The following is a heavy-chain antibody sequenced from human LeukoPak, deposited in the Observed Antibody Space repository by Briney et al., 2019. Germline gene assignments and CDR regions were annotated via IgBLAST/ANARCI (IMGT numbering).Heavy chain of an antibody. CDR3: ARDRRRDGYTNWFDP. CDR2: NSAYNGNT. Sequence: ASVKVSCKASGYTFTSYGISWVRQAPGQGLEWMGWNSAYNGNTNYAQKLQCRVTMTTDTSTSTAYMELRSLRSDDTAVYYCARDRRRDGYTNWFDPWGQGTLVTVSS. CDR1: GYTFTSYG. D-gene: IGHD5-24*01. V-gene: IGHV1-18*01. J-gene: IGHJ5*02.